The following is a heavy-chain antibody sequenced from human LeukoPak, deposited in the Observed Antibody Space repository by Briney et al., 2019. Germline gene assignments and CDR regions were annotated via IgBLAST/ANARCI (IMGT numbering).Heavy chain of an antibody. CDR3: ARSEISFGDYHDY. CDR2: ICYSGST. V-gene: IGHV4-59*01. J-gene: IGHJ4*02. D-gene: IGHD3-3*01. Sequence: SETLSLTCTVSGGSISSYYWSWIRQPPGKGLEWIGYICYSGSTNYNPSLKSRVTISVDTSKNQFSLKLSSVTAADTAVYYCARSEISFGDYHDYWGQGTLVTVSS. CDR1: GGSISSYY.